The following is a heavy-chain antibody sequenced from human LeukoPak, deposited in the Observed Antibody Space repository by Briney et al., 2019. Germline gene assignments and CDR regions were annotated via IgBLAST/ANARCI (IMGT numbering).Heavy chain of an antibody. D-gene: IGHD2-2*01. CDR3: ARANIVVVPVYDY. Sequence: GGSLRLSCAASGFTFSSYWMHWVRQAPGKGLVWVSRINSDGSSTSYADSVKGRFTIFRDNAKNTLYLQMNSLRAEDTAVHYCARANIVVVPVYDYWGQGTLVTVSS. V-gene: IGHV3-74*01. CDR2: INSDGSST. J-gene: IGHJ4*02. CDR1: GFTFSSYW.